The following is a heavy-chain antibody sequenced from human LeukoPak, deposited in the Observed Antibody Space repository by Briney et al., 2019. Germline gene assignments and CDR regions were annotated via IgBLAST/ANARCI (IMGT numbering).Heavy chain of an antibody. CDR3: ASSCQPGRGGYYDILTGSFPYNWFDP. D-gene: IGHD3-9*01. V-gene: IGHV4-38-2*02. Sequence: KPSETLSLTCTVSGYSISSGYYWGWIRQPPGKGLEWIGSIYHSGGTYYNPSLKSRVTISVDTSKNQFSLKLSSVTAADTAVYYCASSCQPGRGGYYDILTGSFPYNWFDPWGQGTLVTVSS. CDR1: GYSISSGYY. CDR2: IYHSGGT. J-gene: IGHJ5*02.